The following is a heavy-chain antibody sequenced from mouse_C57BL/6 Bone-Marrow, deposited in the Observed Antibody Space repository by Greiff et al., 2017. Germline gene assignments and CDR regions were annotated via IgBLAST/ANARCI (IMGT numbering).Heavy chain of an antibody. D-gene: IGHD1-1*01. V-gene: IGHV1-76*01. CDR1: GYTFTDYY. Sequence: QVQLQQSVAELVRPGASVKLSCKASGYTFTDYYINWVKQRPGQGLEWIARIYPGSGNTYYNEKFKGKATLTAEKSSSTAYMQLSSLTSEDSAVYFCARNIHYYGSSLYYFDYWGQGTTLTVSS. CDR2: IYPGSGNT. J-gene: IGHJ2*01. CDR3: ARNIHYYGSSLYYFDY.